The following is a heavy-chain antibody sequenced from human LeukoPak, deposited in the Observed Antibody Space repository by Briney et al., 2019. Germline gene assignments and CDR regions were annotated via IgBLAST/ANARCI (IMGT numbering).Heavy chain of an antibody. CDR2: IYYSGST. D-gene: IGHD2-15*01. Sequence: PSETLSLTCTVSGGSISSSSYYWGWIRQPPGKGLEWIGSIYYSGSTYYNPSLKSRVTISVDTSKNQFSLKLSSVTAADTAVYYCARVEKWSSDYWGQGTLVTVSS. J-gene: IGHJ4*02. CDR1: GGSISSSSYY. V-gene: IGHV4-39*07. CDR3: ARVEKWSSDY.